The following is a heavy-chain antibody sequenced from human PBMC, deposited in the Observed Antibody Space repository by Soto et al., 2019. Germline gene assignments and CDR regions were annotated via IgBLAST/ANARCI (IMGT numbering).Heavy chain of an antibody. CDR3: AGDSSGYNWFDP. CDR2: VYYSGTT. Sequence: WTWIRQPPGKGLEWIGYVYYSGTTKYNPSLRSRVSISVDTSNNQFSLKLNAVTAADTAIYYCAGDSSGYNWFDPWGQGTRVTVSS. D-gene: IGHD3-22*01. J-gene: IGHJ5*02. V-gene: IGHV4-59*01.